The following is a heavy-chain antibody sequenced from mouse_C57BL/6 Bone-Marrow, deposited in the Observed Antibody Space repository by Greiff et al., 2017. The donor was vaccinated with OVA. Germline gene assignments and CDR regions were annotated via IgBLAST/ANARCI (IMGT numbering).Heavy chain of an antibody. CDR3: ARYGAVVATDWYFDV. Sequence: EVKLVESGGGLVQPGGSLSLSCAASGFTFTDYYMSWVRQPPGKALEWLGFIRNKANGYTTEYSASVKGRFTISRDNSQSILYLQMNALRAEDSATYYCARYGAVVATDWYFDVWGTGTTVTVSS. CDR1: GFTFTDYY. D-gene: IGHD1-1*01. V-gene: IGHV7-3*01. J-gene: IGHJ1*03. CDR2: IRNKANGYTT.